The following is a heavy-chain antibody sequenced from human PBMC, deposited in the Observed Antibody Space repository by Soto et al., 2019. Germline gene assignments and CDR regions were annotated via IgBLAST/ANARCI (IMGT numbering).Heavy chain of an antibody. Sequence: SETLSLTCTVSGGSISSSSYYWGWIRQPPGKGLEWIGSINHSGSTYYNPSLKSRVTISVDTSKNQFSLKLSSVTAADTAVYYCASKPLAAARLYYFDYWGQGTLVTVSS. V-gene: IGHV4-39*01. J-gene: IGHJ4*02. CDR2: INHSGST. D-gene: IGHD6-13*01. CDR1: GGSISSSSYY. CDR3: ASKPLAAARLYYFDY.